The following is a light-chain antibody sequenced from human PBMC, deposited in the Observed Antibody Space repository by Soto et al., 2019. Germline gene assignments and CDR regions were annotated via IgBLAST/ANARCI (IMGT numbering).Light chain of an antibody. J-gene: IGKJ2*01. CDR2: DTS. Sequence: EVVLTQSPVTLSLSPGERATLSCRASQSVGTFLAWDPQKPGQAPRLIIYDTSNRATGIPARFSGTGSGTDFSLTMSDLEPDDFAVYFGQQRNNWRQTFGPGIKLDSK. CDR3: QQRNNWRQT. CDR1: QSVGTF. V-gene: IGKV3-11*01.